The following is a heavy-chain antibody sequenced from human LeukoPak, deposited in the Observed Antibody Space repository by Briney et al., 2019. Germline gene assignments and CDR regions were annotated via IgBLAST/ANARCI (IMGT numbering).Heavy chain of an antibody. CDR1: GFTFSSYA. D-gene: IGHD3-10*01. V-gene: IGHV3-7*03. Sequence: GGSLRLSCAASGFTFSSYAMSWVRQAPGKGLEWVANIKQDGSEKYYMDSVKGRFTISRDNAKNSLYLQMNSLRAEDTAVYHCARDGYYGSGSYPYFDCWGQGTLVTVSS. CDR3: ARDGYYGSGSYPYFDC. J-gene: IGHJ4*02. CDR2: IKQDGSEK.